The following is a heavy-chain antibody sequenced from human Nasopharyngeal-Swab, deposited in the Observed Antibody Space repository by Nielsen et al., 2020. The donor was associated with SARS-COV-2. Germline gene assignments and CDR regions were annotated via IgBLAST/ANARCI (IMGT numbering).Heavy chain of an antibody. D-gene: IGHD1-26*01. Sequence: GESLKLSCKGSGSSFTTYWIGWVRQMPGKGLEWMGIIYPGDSNTRYSPSFQGQVTISVDKYSSTAYLQWSSLKASDTAIYYCARPMRPMGHYYFGMDVWGQGTTVTVSS. V-gene: IGHV5-51*01. CDR3: ARPMRPMGHYYFGMDV. CDR2: IYPGDSNT. CDR1: GSSFTTYW. J-gene: IGHJ6*02.